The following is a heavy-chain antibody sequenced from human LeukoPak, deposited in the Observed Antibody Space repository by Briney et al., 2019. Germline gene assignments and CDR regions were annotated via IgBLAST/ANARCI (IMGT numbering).Heavy chain of an antibody. J-gene: IGHJ6*03. CDR3: VKNRGHCVDGVCHNYYYMDV. D-gene: IGHD2-8*02. CDR2: VSGSAGRT. V-gene: IGHV3-23*01. CDR1: GFTFSSFA. Sequence: GSLRLSCAASGFTFSSFAMTWVRQAPGKGLEWVSTVSGSAGRTDYADSVKGRFTISRDNLKNTLYLQMNGLRAEDTAVYYCVKNRGHCVDGVCHNYYYMDVWGRGTTVTVSS.